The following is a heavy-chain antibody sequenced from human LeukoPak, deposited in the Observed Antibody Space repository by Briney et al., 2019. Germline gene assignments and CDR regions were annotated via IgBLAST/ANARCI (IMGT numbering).Heavy chain of an antibody. CDR3: ARDAFTYYYDSSGYLDY. V-gene: IGHV3-21*01. CDR1: GFTFSSYS. CDR2: ISSSSSYI. Sequence: PGGSLRLSCAASGFTFSSYSMNWVRQAPGKGLEWVSSISSSSSYIYYADSVKGRFTISRDNAKNSLYLQMNSLRAEDTAVYYRARDAFTYYYDSSGYLDYWGQGTLVTVSS. J-gene: IGHJ4*02. D-gene: IGHD3-22*01.